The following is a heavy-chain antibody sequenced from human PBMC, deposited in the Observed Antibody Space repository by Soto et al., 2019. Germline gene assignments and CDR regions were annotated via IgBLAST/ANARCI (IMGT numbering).Heavy chain of an antibody. CDR2: IIPILGIA. D-gene: IGHD2-15*01. V-gene: IGHV1-69*02. J-gene: IGHJ3*02. CDR3: ATITPRAENAFDI. CDR1: GGTFSSYN. Sequence: QVQLVQSGAEVKKPGSSVKVSCKASGGTFSSYNISWVRQAPGQGLEWMGRIIPILGIANYAQKFQGRVTITADKSTITAYMELSSLRSEDTAVYYCATITPRAENAFDIWGQGTMVTVSS.